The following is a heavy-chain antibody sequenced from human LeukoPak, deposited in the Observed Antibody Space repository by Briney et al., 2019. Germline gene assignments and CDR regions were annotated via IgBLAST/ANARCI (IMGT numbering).Heavy chain of an antibody. Sequence: SETLSLTCAVSGGSFRGFYWSWIRQSPDKGLEWIGEITHSGSSSYNPSLRSRLTISVDMSKNQFSLKLKSMTAADTAIYYCARSHCGGDCYSSRWQVFYGYYYYYMDVSAKGTTVTVSS. CDR1: GGSFRGFY. V-gene: IGHV4-34*01. CDR3: ARSHCGGDCYSSRWQVFYGYYYYYMDV. CDR2: ITHSGSS. J-gene: IGHJ6*03. D-gene: IGHD2-21*02.